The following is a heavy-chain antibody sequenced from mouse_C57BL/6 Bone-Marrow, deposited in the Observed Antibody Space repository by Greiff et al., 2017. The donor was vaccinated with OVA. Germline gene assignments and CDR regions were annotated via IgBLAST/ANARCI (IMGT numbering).Heavy chain of an antibody. J-gene: IGHJ3*01. Sequence: QVQLKQPGAELVMPGASVKLSCKASGYTFTSYWMHWVKQRPGQGLEWIGEIDPSDSYTNYNQKFKGKSTLTVDKSSSTAYMQLSSLTSEDSAVYYCARGGDGYSWGQGTLVTVSA. V-gene: IGHV1-69*01. CDR2: IDPSDSYT. CDR1: GYTFTSYW. D-gene: IGHD2-3*01. CDR3: ARGGDGYS.